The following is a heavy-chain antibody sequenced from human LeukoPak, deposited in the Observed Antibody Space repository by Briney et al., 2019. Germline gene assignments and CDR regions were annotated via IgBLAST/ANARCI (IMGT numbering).Heavy chain of an antibody. D-gene: IGHD3-3*01. CDR2: IYTSGST. J-gene: IGHJ5*02. Sequence: SQTLSPTCTVSGGSISSGSYYWSWIRQPAGKGLEWIGRIYTSGSTNYNPSLKSRVTISVDTSKNQFSLKLSSVTAADTAVYYCARLVSGYYDFWSGYGENWFDPWGQGTLVTVSS. CDR1: GGSISSGSYY. CDR3: ARLVSGYYDFWSGYGENWFDP. V-gene: IGHV4-61*02.